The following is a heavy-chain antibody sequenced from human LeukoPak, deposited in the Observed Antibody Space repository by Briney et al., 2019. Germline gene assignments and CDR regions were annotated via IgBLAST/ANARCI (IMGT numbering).Heavy chain of an antibody. CDR1: GYTFTGYY. Sequence: GASVKVSCKASGYTFTGYYMHWVRQAPGQGLEWMGWINPNSGGTNYAQKFQGRVTMTRDTSISTAYMELSRLRSDDTAVYYCARGGGIWFGELLSDWFDPWGQGTLVTVSS. V-gene: IGHV1-2*02. CDR3: ARGGGIWFGELLSDWFDP. CDR2: INPNSGGT. D-gene: IGHD3-10*01. J-gene: IGHJ5*02.